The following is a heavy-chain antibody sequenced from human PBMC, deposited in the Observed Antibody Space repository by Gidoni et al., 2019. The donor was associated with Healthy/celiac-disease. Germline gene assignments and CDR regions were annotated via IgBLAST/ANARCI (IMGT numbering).Heavy chain of an antibody. CDR1: GGSISSSSDY. V-gene: IGHV4-39*01. CDR3: ARVGGIKPSTHQRQGYYFDY. CDR2: IYYSGST. D-gene: IGHD3-10*01. J-gene: IGHJ4*02. Sequence: QLQLQEAGPGLVKPSETLSLTCTVSGGSISSSSDYWGWIRQPPGKGLEWIGSIYYSGSTYYTPSLKSRVTISVDTSKNQFSLKLSSVTAADTAVYSCARVGGIKPSTHQRQGYYFDYWGQGTLVTVSS.